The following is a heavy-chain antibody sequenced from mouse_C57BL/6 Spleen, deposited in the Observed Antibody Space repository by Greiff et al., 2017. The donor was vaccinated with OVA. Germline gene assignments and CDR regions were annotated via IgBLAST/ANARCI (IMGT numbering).Heavy chain of an antibody. Sequence: EVQVVESGGGLVKPGGSLKLSCAASGFTFSDYGMHWVRQAPEKGLEWVAYISSGSSTIYYADTVKGRFTISRDNAKNTLFLQMTSLRSEDTAMYYCARAYYGKAYAMDYWGQGTSVTVSS. CDR2: ISSGSSTI. D-gene: IGHD2-10*01. CDR3: ARAYYGKAYAMDY. V-gene: IGHV5-17*01. J-gene: IGHJ4*01. CDR1: GFTFSDYG.